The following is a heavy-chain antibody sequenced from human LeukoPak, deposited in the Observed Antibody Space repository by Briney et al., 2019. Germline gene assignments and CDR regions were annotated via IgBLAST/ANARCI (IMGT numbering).Heavy chain of an antibody. V-gene: IGHV1-2*02. J-gene: IGHJ5*02. CDR2: INPNSGGT. D-gene: IGHD2-2*01. Sequence: ASVKVSCKASGYTFTGYYMHWGRQAPGQGLEWMGWINPNSGGTNYAQKFQGRVTMTRDTSISTAYMELSRLRSDDTAVYYCARGIVVVPAGGWFDPWGQGTLVTVSS. CDR3: ARGIVVVPAGGWFDP. CDR1: GYTFTGYY.